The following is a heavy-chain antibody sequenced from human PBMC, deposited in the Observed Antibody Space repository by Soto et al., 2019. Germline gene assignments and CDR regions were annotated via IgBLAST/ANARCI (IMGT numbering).Heavy chain of an antibody. CDR3: AQTLGLAAAGPGRFDL. J-gene: IGHJ2*01. CDR2: IIPLFGRA. CDR1: GGTFSSYA. D-gene: IGHD6-25*01. Sequence: QVQLVQSGAEVKKPGSSVKVSCKASGGTFSSYAISWVRQAPGQGLEWMGGIIPLFGRANYAQKFQGRVTITAAASTSTAYMELSILRSEDTAVYYCAQTLGLAAAGPGRFDLWGRGTLVTVSS. V-gene: IGHV1-69*12.